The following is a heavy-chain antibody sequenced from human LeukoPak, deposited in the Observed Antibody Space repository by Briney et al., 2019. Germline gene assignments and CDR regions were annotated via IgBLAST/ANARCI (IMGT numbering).Heavy chain of an antibody. D-gene: IGHD6-13*01. Sequence: GGSLRLSCAASGFIFSSYSMNWVRQAPGKGLEWVSGISGFGGSTYYAPSVKGRLTISRDNFGNMLYLHLDSLRVEDTAIYYCARRSGSSWSSFDYWGQGALVTVSS. V-gene: IGHV3-23*01. CDR1: GFIFSSYS. CDR3: ARRSGSSWSSFDY. CDR2: ISGFGGST. J-gene: IGHJ4*02.